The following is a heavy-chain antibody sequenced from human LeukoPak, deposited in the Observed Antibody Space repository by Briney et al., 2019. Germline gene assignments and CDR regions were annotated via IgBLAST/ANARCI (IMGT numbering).Heavy chain of an antibody. CDR1: GFTFSNYW. J-gene: IGHJ3*02. D-gene: IGHD3-10*01. CDR3: AGVSYYVDDAFDI. CDR2: IKQDGSEK. Sequence: GGSLRLSCAASGFTFSNYWMTWVRQAPGKGLEWVANIKQDGSEKYYVDSVKGRVTISRDNVKNSLYLQMNSLRAEDTAVNYCAGVSYYVDDAFDIWGQGTMVTVSS. V-gene: IGHV3-7*01.